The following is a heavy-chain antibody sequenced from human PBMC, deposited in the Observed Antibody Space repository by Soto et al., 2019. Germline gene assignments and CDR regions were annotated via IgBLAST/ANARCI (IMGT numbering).Heavy chain of an antibody. CDR2: IIPIFATA. CDR1: GGTFSSYA. D-gene: IGHD3-16*01. Sequence: QVQLVQSGAEVKKPGSSVKVSCKASGGTFSSYAINWVRQAPGQGLEWMGGIIPIFATADYAQKFQGRVTITADESISTAYMELSSLRSEDTAVYYCAQCLLGVNYYYGMDVWGQGTTVTVSS. V-gene: IGHV1-69*12. J-gene: IGHJ6*02. CDR3: AQCLLGVNYYYGMDV.